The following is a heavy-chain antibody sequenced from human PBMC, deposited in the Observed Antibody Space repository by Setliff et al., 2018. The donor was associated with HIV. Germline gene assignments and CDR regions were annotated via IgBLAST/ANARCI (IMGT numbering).Heavy chain of an antibody. V-gene: IGHV1-45*02. Sequence: SVKVSCKASGYTFTYRYLHWVRQAPGHALEWMGWTTPFNGNTNYAQKFQGRVTITADESTSTAYMELSSLRSEDTAVYYCARERLRILEWLPLDYWGQGTLVTVSS. CDR1: GYTFTYRY. CDR2: TTPFNGNT. J-gene: IGHJ4*02. CDR3: ARERLRILEWLPLDY. D-gene: IGHD3-3*01.